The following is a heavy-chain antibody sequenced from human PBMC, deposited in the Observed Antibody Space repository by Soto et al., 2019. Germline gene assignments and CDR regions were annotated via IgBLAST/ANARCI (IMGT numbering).Heavy chain of an antibody. Sequence: GGSLRLSCAASGFTFSSYSMNWVRQAPGKGLEWVSYISSSSSTIYYADSVKGRFTISRDNAKNSLYLQMNSLRDEDTAVYYCARGGYSSSWAGVSSFDYWGQGTLVTVSS. J-gene: IGHJ4*02. CDR2: ISSSSSTI. V-gene: IGHV3-48*02. CDR1: GFTFSSYS. CDR3: ARGGYSSSWAGVSSFDY. D-gene: IGHD6-13*01.